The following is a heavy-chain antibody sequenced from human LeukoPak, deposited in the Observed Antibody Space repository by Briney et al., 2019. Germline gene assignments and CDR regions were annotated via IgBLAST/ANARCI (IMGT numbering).Heavy chain of an antibody. D-gene: IGHD2-15*01. V-gene: IGHV3-23*01. CDR3: AKAGAVVVVAAKYFDY. J-gene: IGHJ4*02. CDR2: ISGSGDST. CDR1: GFTFSSYA. Sequence: AGGSLRPSCAASGFTFSSYAMSWVRQAPGKGLEWVSAISGSGDSTYYADSVKGRFTISRDNSKNTLYLQMNSLRAEDTAVYYCAKAGAVVVVAAKYFDYWGQGTLATVSS.